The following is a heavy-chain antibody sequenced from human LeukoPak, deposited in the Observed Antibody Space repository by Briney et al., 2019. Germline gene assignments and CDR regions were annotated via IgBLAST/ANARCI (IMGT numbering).Heavy chain of an antibody. CDR3: ARQYSTYYDSSGYYLDY. D-gene: IGHD3-22*01. CDR2: IYSGGST. Sequence: PGGSLRLSCAASGFTVSSNYMSWVRQAPGKGLEWVSVIYSGGSTYYADSVKGRFTISRDNSKNTLYLQMNSLRAEDTAVYYCARQYSTYYDSSGYYLDYWGQGTLVTVSS. V-gene: IGHV3-53*01. J-gene: IGHJ4*02. CDR1: GFTVSSNY.